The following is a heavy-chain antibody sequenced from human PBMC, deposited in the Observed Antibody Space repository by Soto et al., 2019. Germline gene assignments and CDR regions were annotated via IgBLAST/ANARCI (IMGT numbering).Heavy chain of an antibody. CDR2: INHSGST. V-gene: IGHV4-34*01. Sequence: SETLSLTCAVYGGSFSGYYWSWIRQPPGKGLEWIGEINHSGSTNYNPSLKSRVTISVDTSKNQFSLKLSSVTAADTAVYYCARGGPGRVGATTLYYFDYWGQGTLVTSPQ. J-gene: IGHJ4*02. CDR1: GGSFSGYY. D-gene: IGHD1-26*01. CDR3: ARGGPGRVGATTLYYFDY.